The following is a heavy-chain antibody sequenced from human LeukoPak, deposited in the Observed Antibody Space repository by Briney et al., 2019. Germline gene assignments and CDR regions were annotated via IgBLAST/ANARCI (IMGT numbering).Heavy chain of an antibody. CDR1: GYTFTSYG. Sequence: GASVKVSCKASGYTFTSYGISWVRQAPGQGLEWMGWISAYNGNTNYAQKLQGRVTMTTDTSTSTAYMELRSLRSDDTAVYYCARDTRMSYYYGSGSYPPSYWGQGTLVTVSS. J-gene: IGHJ4*02. CDR2: ISAYNGNT. CDR3: ARDTRMSYYYGSGSYPPSY. D-gene: IGHD3-10*01. V-gene: IGHV1-18*01.